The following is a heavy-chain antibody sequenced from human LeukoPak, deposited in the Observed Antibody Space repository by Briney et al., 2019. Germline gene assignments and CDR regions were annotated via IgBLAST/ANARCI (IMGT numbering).Heavy chain of an antibody. CDR1: GYSFVFFG. V-gene: IGHV1-18*01. D-gene: IGHD1-26*01. Sequence: ASVKVSCKASGYSFVFFGVSWVRQAPGQGLEWMGWIDSHNGDRNYADKFQDRVTMTTDTSTTTSYMELRSLRSDDTAVYYCARAVSGSLYGDFDFWGQGTLVTVSA. CDR3: ARAVSGSLYGDFDF. CDR2: IDSHNGDR. J-gene: IGHJ4*02.